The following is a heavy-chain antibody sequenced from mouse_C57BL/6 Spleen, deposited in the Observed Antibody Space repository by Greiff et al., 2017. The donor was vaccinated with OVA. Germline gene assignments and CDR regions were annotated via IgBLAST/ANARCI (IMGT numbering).Heavy chain of an antibody. J-gene: IGHJ3*01. D-gene: IGHD2-4*01. Sequence: QVQLKESGAELVKPGASVKISCKASGYAFSSYWMNWVKQRPGKGLEWIGQIYPGDGDTNYNGKFKGKATLTADKSSSTAYMQLSSLTSEDSAVYFCARGGDYDYFFAYWGQGTLVTVSA. CDR1: GYAFSSYW. V-gene: IGHV1-80*01. CDR3: ARGGDYDYFFAY. CDR2: IYPGDGDT.